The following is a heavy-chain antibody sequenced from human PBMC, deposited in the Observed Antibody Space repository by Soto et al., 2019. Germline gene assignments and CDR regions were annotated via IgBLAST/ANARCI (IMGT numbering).Heavy chain of an antibody. D-gene: IGHD3-3*01. CDR3: ARVRRDRITIFGVVTRGANYGMDV. J-gene: IGHJ6*02. CDR1: GFTFSSYR. Sequence: VGSLRLSCAASGFTFSSYRMNWVRQAPGKGLEWVSSISSSSSYIYYADSVKGRFTISRDNAKNSLYLQMNSLRAEDTAVYYCARVRRDRITIFGVVTRGANYGMDVWGQGTTVTVSS. V-gene: IGHV3-21*01. CDR2: ISSSSSYI.